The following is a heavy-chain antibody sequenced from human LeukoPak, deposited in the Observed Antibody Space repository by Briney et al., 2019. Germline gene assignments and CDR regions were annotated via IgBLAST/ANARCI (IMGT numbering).Heavy chain of an antibody. CDR1: GDTFTSYG. Sequence: GASVKVSCKASGDTFTSYGISWGRQAPGQGREWLGWISAYNGNTDYAQTLQGRVTMTTDTSTSTAYMELRSLRSDDTAVYYCARVRGGYSNYGENWFDPWGQGTLVIVSS. J-gene: IGHJ5*02. V-gene: IGHV1-18*01. CDR2: ISAYNGNT. CDR3: ARVRGGYSNYGENWFDP. D-gene: IGHD4-11*01.